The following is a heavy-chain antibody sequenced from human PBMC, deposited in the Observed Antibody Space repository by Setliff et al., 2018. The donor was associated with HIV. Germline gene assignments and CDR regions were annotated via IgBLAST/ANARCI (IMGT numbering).Heavy chain of an antibody. D-gene: IGHD5-12*01. CDR2: IGPGGDT. V-gene: IGHV3-23*01. Sequence: PGGSLRLSCAASGFSFSDYAMNWVRQAPGKGLEWVSVIGPGGDTHYADSVKGRFTTSRDNAKNMVYLQMNSLRVEDTAIYYCTTGPYNGYSYWGQGTLVTVSS. CDR3: TTGPYNGYSY. J-gene: IGHJ4*02. CDR1: GFSFSDYA.